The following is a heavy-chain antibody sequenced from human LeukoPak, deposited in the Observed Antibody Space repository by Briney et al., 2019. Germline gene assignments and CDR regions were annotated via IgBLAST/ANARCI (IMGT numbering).Heavy chain of an antibody. CDR3: AREHDYYGSGSYNWFDP. Sequence: GGSLRLSCAASRFTFSSYSMNWVRQAPGKGLEWVSYISSSSSTIYYADSVKGRFTISRDNAKNSLYLQMNSLRDEDTAVYYCAREHDYYGSGSYNWFDPWGQGTLVTVSS. J-gene: IGHJ5*02. CDR2: ISSSSSTI. V-gene: IGHV3-48*02. CDR1: RFTFSSYS. D-gene: IGHD3-10*01.